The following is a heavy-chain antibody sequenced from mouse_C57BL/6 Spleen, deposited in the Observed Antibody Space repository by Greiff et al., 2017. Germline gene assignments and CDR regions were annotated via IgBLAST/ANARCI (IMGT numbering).Heavy chain of an antibody. D-gene: IGHD2-1*01. J-gene: IGHJ2*01. Sequence: QVQLQQSGPELVKPGASVKISCKASGYAFSSSWMNWVKQRPGKGLEWIGRIYPGDGDTNYNGKFKGKATLTADKSYSTAYMQLSSLTSEDSAVYFCAREKSGKYVNYFDYWGQGTTLTVSS. V-gene: IGHV1-82*01. CDR1: GYAFSSSW. CDR2: IYPGDGDT. CDR3: AREKSGKYVNYFDY.